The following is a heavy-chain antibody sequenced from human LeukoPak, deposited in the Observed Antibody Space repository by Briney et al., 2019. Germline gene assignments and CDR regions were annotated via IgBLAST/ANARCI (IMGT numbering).Heavy chain of an antibody. Sequence: GGSLRLSCAASGFTFGSYNMNWVRQAPGKGLECVSSISSGTGYRYYADSVKGRFTISRDNAENSLYLQMNSLRAEDTGVYYCARGVKLLDYWGQGTLVTVSS. CDR3: ARGVKLLDY. V-gene: IGHV3-21*01. CDR1: GFTFGSYN. D-gene: IGHD1-1*01. J-gene: IGHJ4*02. CDR2: ISSGTGYR.